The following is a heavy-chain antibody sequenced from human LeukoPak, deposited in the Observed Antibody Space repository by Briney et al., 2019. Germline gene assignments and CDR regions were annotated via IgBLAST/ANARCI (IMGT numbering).Heavy chain of an antibody. CDR3: ARDGPRTSGYYYYFDY. Sequence: SGGSLRLSCAASGFTFSDYYMSWIRQAPGKGLEWVSYISSSGSTIYYADSVKGRFTISRDNSKNTLFLQMDSLRAEDTAVYYCARDGPRTSGYYYYFDYWGQGTLVTVSS. D-gene: IGHD3-22*01. CDR1: GFTFSDYY. J-gene: IGHJ4*02. CDR2: ISSSGSTI. V-gene: IGHV3-11*04.